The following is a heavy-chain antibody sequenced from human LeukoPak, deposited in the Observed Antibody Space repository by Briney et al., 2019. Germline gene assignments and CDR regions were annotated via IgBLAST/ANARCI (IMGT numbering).Heavy chain of an antibody. Sequence: GASVKVSCKASGYTFRNYGITWVRQAPGQGLEWMGWISPYDGNTRYAQKVQGRVTMTTDTSTSTAYMELRSLRSDDTAVYYCTRGGSGGPEGWFDPWAQGTLVTVSS. CDR2: ISPYDGNT. V-gene: IGHV1-18*01. CDR3: TRGGSGGPEGWFDP. CDR1: GYTFRNYG. D-gene: IGHD6-19*01. J-gene: IGHJ5*02.